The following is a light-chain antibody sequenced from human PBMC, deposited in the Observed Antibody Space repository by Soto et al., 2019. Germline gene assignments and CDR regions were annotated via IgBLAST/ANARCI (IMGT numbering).Light chain of an antibody. J-gene: IGKJ1*01. V-gene: IGKV3-20*01. CDR3: QQYGSSPTWT. CDR2: DAS. CDR1: QSIASSY. Sequence: EIVLTQSPATLSLSPGERATLSCRASQSIASSYLAWYQQKPGQAPRLLIYDASSRATGIPDRFSGSGSGTDFTLTINRLEPEDSAVYYCQQYGSSPTWTFGQGTKVDIK.